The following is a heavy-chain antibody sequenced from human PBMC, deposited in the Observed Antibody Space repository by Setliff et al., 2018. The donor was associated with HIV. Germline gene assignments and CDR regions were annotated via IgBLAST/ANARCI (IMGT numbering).Heavy chain of an antibody. CDR1: GGSISSNNYY. CDR2: IFYSETVYYGGRT. D-gene: IGHD2-21*02. V-gene: IGHV4-39*07. Sequence: SETLSLTCTVSGGSISSNNYYWGWIRQPPGKGLEWIGSIFYSETVYYGGRTYYSPSLKSRVTISVDTSKSQFSLKLSSVTAADTAVYYCARGVPLLPPHYWGQGTLVTVSS. J-gene: IGHJ4*02. CDR3: ARGVPLLPPHY.